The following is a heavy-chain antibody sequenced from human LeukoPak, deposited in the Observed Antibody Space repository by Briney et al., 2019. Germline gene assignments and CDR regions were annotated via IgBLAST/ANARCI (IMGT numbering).Heavy chain of an antibody. CDR2: ISSNGGST. D-gene: IGHD1-26*01. Sequence: GGSRILSCAASGFTFSSYAMHWVRQAPGKGLEYVSGISSNGGSTNYANSVKGRFTISRDNSKNTLYLQMGSLRVEDMAVYYCARDLRGSNAYWGQGTLVTVSS. CDR3: ARDLRGSNAY. J-gene: IGHJ4*02. V-gene: IGHV3-64*01. CDR1: GFTFSSYA.